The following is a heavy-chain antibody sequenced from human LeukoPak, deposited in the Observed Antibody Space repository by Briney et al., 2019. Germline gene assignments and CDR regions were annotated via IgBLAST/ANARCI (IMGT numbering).Heavy chain of an antibody. D-gene: IGHD4-23*01. CDR3: ARNLYGGNSWDVFDY. V-gene: IGHV1-69*06. CDR1: GGTFISYV. J-gene: IGHJ4*02. CDR2: IMAISGTA. Sequence: SVTVSCKASGGTFISYVINWVRQAPGQGLEWMGGIMAISGTANHAQKFQGRVTITADKSTSTAYMELSSLRSEDTAVYYCARNLYGGNSWDVFDYWGQGTLVTVSS.